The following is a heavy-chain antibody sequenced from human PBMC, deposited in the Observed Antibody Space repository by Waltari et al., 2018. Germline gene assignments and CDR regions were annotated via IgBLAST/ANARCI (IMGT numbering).Heavy chain of an antibody. CDR2: IXGGSSXI. D-gene: IGHD3-3*01. CDR3: XSFPAIFGVVIX. V-gene: IGHV3-21*02. CDR1: GITFSTYT. Sequence: RLXESGEGXAKHGGSLRXTCTASGITFSTYTMNWVRQAPGKGLEXISSIXGGSSXIYYADSVRGXFTVSRDNANNLLYLHMXSLRAEDTXVXYCXSFPAIFGVVIXWGQGTLVTVSS. J-gene: IGHJ5*02.